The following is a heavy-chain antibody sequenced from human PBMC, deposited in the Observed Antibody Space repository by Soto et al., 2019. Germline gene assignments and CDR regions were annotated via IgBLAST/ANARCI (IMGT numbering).Heavy chain of an antibody. J-gene: IGHJ6*02. CDR1: RDSVSSNSAA. V-gene: IGHV6-1*01. CDR2: TYYRSKWYN. Sequence: QTLSLTWAISRDSVSSNSAAWNWIRHSPSRGLEWLGRTYYRSKWYNDYAVSVESRITINPDTSNNQFSLQLNSVTHEDTAVYYCARDHRYSSGWYYYYGMDVWGQGTKVTVYS. CDR3: ARDHRYSSGWYYYYGMDV. D-gene: IGHD6-19*01.